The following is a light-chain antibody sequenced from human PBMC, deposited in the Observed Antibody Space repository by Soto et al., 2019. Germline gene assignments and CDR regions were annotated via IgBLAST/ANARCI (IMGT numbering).Light chain of an antibody. CDR1: QGISNF. Sequence: DIQMTQSPSSLSASVGDRVTITCRASQGISNFLVWYQQKPGKVPKLLIHAASTLQSGVPSRFSGSGSGTDFTLTISSLQPEDVATYYCQKYNGATFTFGPGTKVDIK. CDR3: QKYNGATFT. V-gene: IGKV1-27*01. CDR2: AAS. J-gene: IGKJ3*01.